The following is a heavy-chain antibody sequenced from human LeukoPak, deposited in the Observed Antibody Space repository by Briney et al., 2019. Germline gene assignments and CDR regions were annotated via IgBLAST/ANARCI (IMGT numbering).Heavy chain of an antibody. D-gene: IGHD3-22*01. CDR1: GGSISTYY. J-gene: IGHJ5*02. Sequence: SETLSLTCTVSGGSISTYYWSWIRQPPGKGLEWIGYIYYSGSTNYNPSLKSRVTISVDTSKNQFSLKLTSVTAADTAVYYCARGDYYYDSSGYYYYWFDPWGQGTLVTVSS. CDR3: ARGDYYYDSSGYYYYWFDP. V-gene: IGHV4-59*01. CDR2: IYYSGST.